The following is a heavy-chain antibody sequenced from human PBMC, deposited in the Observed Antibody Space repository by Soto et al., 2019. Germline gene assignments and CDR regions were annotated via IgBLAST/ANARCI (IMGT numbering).Heavy chain of an antibody. V-gene: IGHV1-2*02. J-gene: IGHJ4*02. CDR3: ARARTYYYDKSGCDY. D-gene: IGHD3-22*01. Sequence: QVQLVQSGAEVKKPGASVKVTCKASGYTFTGYYMYWVRQAPGQGLEWMGWINPNNGDTNLVQKFQGRVTMTRDMSINTAYMELSRLRSDDTAVFYCARARTYYYDKSGCDYWGQGTLVTVSS. CDR2: INPNNGDT. CDR1: GYTFTGYY.